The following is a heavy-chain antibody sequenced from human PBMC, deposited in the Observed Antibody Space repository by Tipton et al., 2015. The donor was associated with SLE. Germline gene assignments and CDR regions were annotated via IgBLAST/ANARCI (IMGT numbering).Heavy chain of an antibody. J-gene: IGHJ6*03. CDR3: ARDSVGLVDNYHYYYMDV. V-gene: IGHV4-61*10. D-gene: IGHD1-26*01. Sequence: TLSLTCTVSGGSVSSTNYYWSWIRQPAGRGLEWIGRIYSSGTTNYNPSLKSRLSISIDTSNNQFSLKLSSVTAADTAVYYCARDSVGLVDNYHYYYMDVWDKGTTVTISS. CDR2: IYSSGTT. CDR1: GGSVSSTNYY.